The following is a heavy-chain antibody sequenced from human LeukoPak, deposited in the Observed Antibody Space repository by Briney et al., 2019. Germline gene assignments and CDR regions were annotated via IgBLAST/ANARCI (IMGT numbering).Heavy chain of an antibody. J-gene: IGHJ4*02. Sequence: GRSLTLSYAASGFTFSSYAMHWVRQAPGKGLEWVAVISYDGSNKYYADSVKGRFTISRDNSKNTLYLQMNSLSAEDTAVYYCARDDLNSGRLDFWGQGTLVTVS. CDR1: GFTFSSYA. CDR3: ARDDLNSGRLDF. D-gene: IGHD1-26*01. CDR2: ISYDGSNK. V-gene: IGHV3-30-3*01.